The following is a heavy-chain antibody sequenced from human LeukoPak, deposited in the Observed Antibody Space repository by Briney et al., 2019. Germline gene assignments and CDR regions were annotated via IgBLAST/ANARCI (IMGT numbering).Heavy chain of an antibody. J-gene: IGHJ4*02. CDR1: GVTFSNHW. Sequence: GGSLRLSCAASGVTFSNHWLHWVRQAPGKGLVWVSRINRDGSSTIYEDSVKGRFTISRANDKDTVSMQINSLRAEDTAMYYCTRTMYSSSFDWWGQGTLVTVSS. CDR3: TRTMYSSSFDW. CDR2: INRDGSST. V-gene: IGHV3-74*01. D-gene: IGHD6-13*01.